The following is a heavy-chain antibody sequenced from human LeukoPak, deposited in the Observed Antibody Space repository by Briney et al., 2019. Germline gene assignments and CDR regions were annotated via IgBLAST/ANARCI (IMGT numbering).Heavy chain of an antibody. D-gene: IGHD2-2*02. V-gene: IGHV4-38-2*02. CDR3: ARPYCSSTSCYTGPQFPRIPNQGAFDI. Sequence: SETLSLTCTVSGYSISSGYYWGWIRQPPGKGLEWIGSIYHSGSTFYNPSLKSRVTISVDTSKNQFSLKLNSVTAADTAVYYCARPYCSSTSCYTGPQFPRIPNQGAFDIWGQGTMVTVSS. CDR2: IYHSGST. CDR1: GYSISSGYY. J-gene: IGHJ3*02.